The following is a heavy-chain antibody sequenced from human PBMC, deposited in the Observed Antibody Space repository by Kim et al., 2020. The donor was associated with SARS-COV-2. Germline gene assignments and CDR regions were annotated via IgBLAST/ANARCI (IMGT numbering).Heavy chain of an antibody. CDR2: IYYSGST. CDR3: ANKREYSSGWGNWFDP. Sequence: SETLSLTCTVSGGSISSSSYYWGWIRQPPGKGLEWIGSIYYSGSTYYNPSLKSRVTISVDTSKNQFSLKLSSVTAADTAVYYCANKREYSSGWGNWFDPWGQGTLVTVSS. CDR1: GGSISSSSYY. V-gene: IGHV4-39*01. D-gene: IGHD6-19*01. J-gene: IGHJ5*02.